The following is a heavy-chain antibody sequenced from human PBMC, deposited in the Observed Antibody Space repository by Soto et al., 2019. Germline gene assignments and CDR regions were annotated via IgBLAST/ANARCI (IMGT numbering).Heavy chain of an antibody. CDR1: GYSFTIYW. Sequence: PGESLKISCNGSGYSFTIYWIGWVRQMPGKGLEWMGIIYPGDSDTGYSPSFQGQVTISADKSISTAYLQWSSLKASDTAMYYCARHILAAVPNDWFDPWGQGTLVTVSS. CDR2: IYPGDSDT. J-gene: IGHJ5*02. V-gene: IGHV5-51*01. CDR3: ARHILAAVPNDWFDP. D-gene: IGHD6-13*01.